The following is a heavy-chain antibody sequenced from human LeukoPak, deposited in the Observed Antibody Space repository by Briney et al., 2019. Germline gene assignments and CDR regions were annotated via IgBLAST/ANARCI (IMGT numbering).Heavy chain of an antibody. D-gene: IGHD6-6*01. CDR3: AAHSGSKTRFDY. V-gene: IGHV3-66*01. J-gene: IGHJ4*02. CDR2: IYSGGST. Sequence: TGGSLRLSCAASEFTVSSNYMSWVRQAPGKGLEWVSIIYSGGSTYYADSVKGRFTISRDNSKNTLYLQMNSLRAEDTAVYYCAAHSGSKTRFDYWGQGTLVTVSS. CDR1: EFTVSSNY.